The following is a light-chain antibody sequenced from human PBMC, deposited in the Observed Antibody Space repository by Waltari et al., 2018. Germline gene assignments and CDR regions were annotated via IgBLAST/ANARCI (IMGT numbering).Light chain of an antibody. CDR2: DVT. Sequence: QSALTQPASVSGSPGQSITISCTGTSSDVGGYNYVSWYQQNPGKAPKLMLYDVTNRPSGVSNRFSVSKSGNTASLTISGLQAEDEADYYCSSYTSSSAHYVFGSATKVTVL. J-gene: IGLJ1*01. CDR1: SSDVGGYNY. CDR3: SSYTSSSAHYV. V-gene: IGLV2-14*03.